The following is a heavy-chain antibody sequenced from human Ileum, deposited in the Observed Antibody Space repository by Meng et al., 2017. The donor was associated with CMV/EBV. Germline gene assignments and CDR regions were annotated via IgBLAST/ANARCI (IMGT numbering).Heavy chain of an antibody. D-gene: IGHD2-2*01. CDR3: ARGYCSSISCLFDY. V-gene: IGHV3-74*01. Sequence: SGFTRSSYWMHWVRQAPGKGLMWVSRIKSDGSSTNYADSVKGRFTISRDNAKNTLYLQMNSLRAEDTAVYYCARGYCSSISCLFDYWGQGTLVTVSS. J-gene: IGHJ4*02. CDR2: IKSDGSST. CDR1: GFTRSSYW.